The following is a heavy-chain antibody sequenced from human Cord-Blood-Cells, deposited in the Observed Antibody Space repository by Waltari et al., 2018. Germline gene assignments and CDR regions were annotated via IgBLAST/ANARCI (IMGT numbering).Heavy chain of an antibody. D-gene: IGHD3-22*01. J-gene: IGHJ2*01. Sequence: QVQLQESGPGLVKPSETLSLTRAVSGYSLSSGYSWGRIRQPPGKGLEWIGSIYHSGSTYYNPSLKSRVTISVDTSKNQFSLKLSSVTAADTAVYYCASGRDSWYFDLWGRGTLVTVSS. CDR2: IYHSGST. CDR3: ASGRDSWYFDL. V-gene: IGHV4-38-2*01. CDR1: GYSLSSGYS.